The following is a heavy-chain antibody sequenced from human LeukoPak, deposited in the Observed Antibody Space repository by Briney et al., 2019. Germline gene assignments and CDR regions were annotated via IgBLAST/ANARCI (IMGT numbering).Heavy chain of an antibody. CDR1: GDFIGRMNYY. V-gene: IGHV4-39*07. Sequence: KSSETLSLTCTISGDFIGRMNYYWGWICQPPANVLLWIVSMSYSGHTYYNPSLKSRVTTSIDTSKNQLSLNLKSVTAADTAVYYCARDRDVDDFDSWGHGTLVTVSS. CDR3: ARDRDVDDFDS. CDR2: MSYSGHT. D-gene: IGHD2-15*01. J-gene: IGHJ4*01.